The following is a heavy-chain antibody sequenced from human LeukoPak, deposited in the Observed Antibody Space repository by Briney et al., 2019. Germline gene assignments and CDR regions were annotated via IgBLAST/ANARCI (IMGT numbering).Heavy chain of an antibody. D-gene: IGHD5-12*01. V-gene: IGHV3-13*05. CDR2: IGTAGDP. CDR1: GFTFSSYD. CDR3: ARAFLVATMRFDY. J-gene: IGHJ4*02. Sequence: GGSLRLSCAASGFTFSSYDMHWVRQATGKGLEWVSAIGTAGDPYYPGSVKGRFTISRDNSKNTLYLQMNSLRAEDTAVYYCARAFLVATMRFDYWGQGTLVTVSS.